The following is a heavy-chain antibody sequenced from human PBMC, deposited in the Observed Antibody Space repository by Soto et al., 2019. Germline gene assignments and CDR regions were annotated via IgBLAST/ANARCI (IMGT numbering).Heavy chain of an antibody. D-gene: IGHD3-22*01. V-gene: IGHV4-61*01. CDR3: ARDSSGRHDY. CDR1: GGSVRSGSYY. J-gene: IGHJ4*02. Sequence: KPSETLSLTCSVSGGSVRSGSYYWTWIRQAQGKGLEWIGYIYQSGTTNYNASLKSRVTISIDTSKNQFFLKLNSVTAADTAVYYCARDSSGRHDYWGQGTLVTVSS. CDR2: IYQSGTT.